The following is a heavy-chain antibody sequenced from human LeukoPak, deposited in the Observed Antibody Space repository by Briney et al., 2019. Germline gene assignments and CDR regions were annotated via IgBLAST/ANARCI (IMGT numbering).Heavy chain of an antibody. CDR1: TGFTFSKNW. CDR2: INGDGTST. J-gene: IGHJ4*02. V-gene: IGHV3-74*01. Sequence: GGSLRLSCTATTGFTFSKNWMYWVRQVPGKGLVWVSRINGDGTSTSYADSVKGRFTTSRDNAKSTLYLQMNSLGAEDTALYYCARGHSPSYADYWGQGTLVTVSS. D-gene: IGHD2-2*01. CDR3: ARGHSPSYADY.